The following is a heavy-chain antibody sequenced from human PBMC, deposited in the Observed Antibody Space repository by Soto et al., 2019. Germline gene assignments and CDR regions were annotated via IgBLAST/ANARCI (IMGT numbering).Heavy chain of an antibody. V-gene: IGHV3-9*01. CDR1: GFTFDDYA. CDR3: AKGPGMNTVTWIDY. Sequence: EVQLVESVGGLVQPGRSLRLYCAASGFTFDDYAMHWVRQAPGKGLEWVSGISWNSGSIGYADSVKGRFTISRDNAKNSLYLQMNSLRAEDTALYYCAKGPGMNTVTWIDYWGQGTLVTVSS. CDR2: ISWNSGSI. J-gene: IGHJ4*02. D-gene: IGHD4-17*01.